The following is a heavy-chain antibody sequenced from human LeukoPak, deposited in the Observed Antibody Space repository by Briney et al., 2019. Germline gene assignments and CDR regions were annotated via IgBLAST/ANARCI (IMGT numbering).Heavy chain of an antibody. D-gene: IGHD3-3*01. V-gene: IGHV3-7*01. Sequence: AGSLRLACAASGLTLSSYWMGWVRQTPGKGLEWVANIKQDGSEKYYVDSVKGRFTISRDNAKNSLYLQMNSLRAEDTAVYYCAREWNDFWSGKSFDYWGQGNLVTVSS. CDR1: GLTLSSYW. CDR3: AREWNDFWSGKSFDY. J-gene: IGHJ4*02. CDR2: IKQDGSEK.